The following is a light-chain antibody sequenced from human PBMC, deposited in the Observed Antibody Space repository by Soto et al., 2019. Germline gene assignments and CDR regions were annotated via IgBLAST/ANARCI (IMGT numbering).Light chain of an antibody. V-gene: IGKV1-27*01. CDR3: QNYNSAPLT. CDR1: LGIIDY. CDR2: AAS. Sequence: DIEMTQSPSSLSASVGDRVTITCRASLGIIDYLAWYQQKPGKVPKLQIYAASTLQTGVPSRFSGSGSRTHFALPLSNLQPEDVATYYSQNYNSAPLTFGGGTKVQIK. J-gene: IGKJ4*01.